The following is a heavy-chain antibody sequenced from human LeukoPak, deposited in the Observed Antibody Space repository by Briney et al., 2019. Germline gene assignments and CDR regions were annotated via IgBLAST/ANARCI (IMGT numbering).Heavy chain of an antibody. D-gene: IGHD3-3*01. CDR3: ASLPLSDFWSGYSMEDWLDP. Sequence: SETLSLTCTVSGGSISSSSYYWGWIRQPPRKGLEWIGSIYYSGSTYYNPSLKSRVTISVDTSKNQFSLKLSSVTAADTAVYHCASLPLSDFWSGYSMEDWLDPWGQGTLVTVSS. J-gene: IGHJ5*02. CDR2: IYYSGST. V-gene: IGHV4-39*01. CDR1: GGSISSSSYY.